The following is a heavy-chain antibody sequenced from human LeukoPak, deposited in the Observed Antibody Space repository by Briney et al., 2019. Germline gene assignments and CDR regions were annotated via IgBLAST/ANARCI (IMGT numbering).Heavy chain of an antibody. CDR2: ISSGSGTI. Sequence: GGSLRLSCAAAGFIFSSYSMNWGRQAPGRGLEWLSYISSGSGTIYYADSVKGRFTISRDNAKNSVYLQMNSLRDEDTAVYYCARGGNIDFWGQGTLVTVSS. CDR1: GFIFSSYS. V-gene: IGHV3-48*02. D-gene: IGHD3-10*01. CDR3: ARGGNIDF. J-gene: IGHJ4*02.